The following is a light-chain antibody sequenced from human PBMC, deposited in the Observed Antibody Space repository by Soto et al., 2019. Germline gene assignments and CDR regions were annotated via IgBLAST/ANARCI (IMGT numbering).Light chain of an antibody. Sequence: DIVMTQSPDSLAVSLGERATINCKSSQSVFYSSNNKNYLAWYQQKPGQPPKLLIYWASTRESGVPDRFCGSGSGTDFTLTISSLQAEDVAVYYCQQYYNTPWMFGQGTKVEIK. CDR3: QQYYNTPWM. V-gene: IGKV4-1*01. J-gene: IGKJ1*01. CDR1: QSVFYSSNNKNY. CDR2: WAS.